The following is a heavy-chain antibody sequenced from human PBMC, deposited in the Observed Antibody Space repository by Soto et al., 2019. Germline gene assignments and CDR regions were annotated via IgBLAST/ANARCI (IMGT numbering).Heavy chain of an antibody. J-gene: IGHJ4*01. D-gene: IGHD3-10*01. CDR2: ISRFGSKT. V-gene: IGHV3-74*01. Sequence: QPGGSLRLSCAAGGFNFRNYWVHWVRQAPGKGLVWLSGISRFGSKTYYADSVKGRFAITRDDSKNTVSLQMNSLRADDTAVYFCSRGFGVRERPLGKDIWGHGPRATFSS. CDR1: GFNFRNYW. CDR3: SRGFGVRERPLGKDI.